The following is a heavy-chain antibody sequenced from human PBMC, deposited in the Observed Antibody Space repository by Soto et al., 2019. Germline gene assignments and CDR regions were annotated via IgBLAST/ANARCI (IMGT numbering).Heavy chain of an antibody. Sequence: EVQLMESGGGLVQPGGSLRLSCAASGLTFSNYCMNWVRQAPGGGLEWVANIKEDGTEKTYVDSVEGRFTISRDHAKNSLDLQMNSLRVGDTAMYYCARGPLDYWGQGTLVTVSS. V-gene: IGHV3-7*03. CDR1: GLTFSNYC. J-gene: IGHJ4*02. CDR3: ARGPLDY. CDR2: IKEDGTEK.